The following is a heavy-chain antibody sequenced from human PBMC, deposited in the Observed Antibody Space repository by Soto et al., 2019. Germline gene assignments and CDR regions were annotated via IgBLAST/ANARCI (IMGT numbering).Heavy chain of an antibody. Sequence: SETLSLTCTVSGGSISSYYWSWIRQPPGKGLEWIGYIYYSGSTNYNPSLKSRVTISVDTSKNRFSLKLSSVTAADTAVYYCARGPPLSSSWFLWWFDPWGQGTLVTVSS. CDR3: ARGPPLSSSWFLWWFDP. CDR2: IYYSGST. V-gene: IGHV4-59*01. D-gene: IGHD6-13*01. J-gene: IGHJ5*02. CDR1: GGSISSYY.